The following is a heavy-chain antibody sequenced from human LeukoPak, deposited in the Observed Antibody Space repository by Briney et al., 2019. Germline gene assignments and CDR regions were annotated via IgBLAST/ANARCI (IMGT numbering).Heavy chain of an antibody. CDR2: IYYSGST. V-gene: IGHV4-61*01. Sequence: SETLSLTCTVSGGSVSSGSYYWSWIRQPPGKGLEWIGYIYYSGSTNYNPSLKSRVTISVDTSKNQFSLKLSSVTAADTAVYYCARDNGDDYVWGSYRTKRAYYFDYWGQGTLVTVSS. J-gene: IGHJ4*02. D-gene: IGHD3-16*02. CDR3: ARDNGDDYVWGSYRTKRAYYFDY. CDR1: GGSVSSGSYY.